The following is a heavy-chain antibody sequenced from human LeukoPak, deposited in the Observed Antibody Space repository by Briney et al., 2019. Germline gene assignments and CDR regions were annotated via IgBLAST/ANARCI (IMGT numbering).Heavy chain of an antibody. CDR3: ATTTVTRNY. D-gene: IGHD4-17*01. V-gene: IGHV4-34*01. Sequence: PSETLSLTCAVYGGSFSGYYWSWIRQPPGQGLEWIGEINNSGSTNYNPSLKSRVTISVDTSKNQFSLKLSSVTAADTAVYYCATTTVTRNYGGQGTLVTVSS. CDR1: GGSFSGYY. CDR2: INNSGST. J-gene: IGHJ4*02.